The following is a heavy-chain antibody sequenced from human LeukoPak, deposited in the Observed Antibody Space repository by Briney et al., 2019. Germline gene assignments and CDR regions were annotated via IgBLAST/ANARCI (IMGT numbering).Heavy chain of an antibody. Sequence: SETLSLTCTVSGGSISSGSYYWSWIRQPAGKGLEWIGRIYTSGSTNYNPSLKSRVTISVDTSKNQFSLKLSSVTAADTAVYYCARDDTGRYFDYWGQGTLVTVSS. J-gene: IGHJ4*02. D-gene: IGHD1-14*01. CDR2: IYTSGST. CDR1: GGSISSGSYY. V-gene: IGHV4-61*02. CDR3: ARDDTGRYFDY.